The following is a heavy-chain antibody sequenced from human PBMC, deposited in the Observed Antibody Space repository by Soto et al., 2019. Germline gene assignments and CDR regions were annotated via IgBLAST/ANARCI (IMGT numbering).Heavy chain of an antibody. CDR2: IIPVCETT. CDR1: GGTFSSFA. D-gene: IGHD2-21*02. CDR3: ARGVVPANSRDALSV. Sequence: QVQLVQSGAEVKKPGASVKVSCKASGGTFSSFAVIWVRQSPGLGLEWMGGIIPVCETTNYAQKFQGRVTIPADESTTTAYTELSGMTSVDTAISYCARGVVPANSRDALSVWGTGTAVTVYS. V-gene: IGHV1-69*12. J-gene: IGHJ6*04.